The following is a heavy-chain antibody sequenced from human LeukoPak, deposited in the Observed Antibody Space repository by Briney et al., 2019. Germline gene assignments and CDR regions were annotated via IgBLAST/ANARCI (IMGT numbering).Heavy chain of an antibody. V-gene: IGHV1-69*13. CDR1: GYTFTSYY. D-gene: IGHD6-19*01. J-gene: IGHJ6*02. CDR2: IIPIFGTA. CDR3: ARSPRPLSSSGWYSDYYYYGMDV. Sequence: GASVKVSCKASGYTFTSYYMHWVRQAPGQGLEWMGGIIPIFGTANYAQKFQGRVKITADESTSTAYMELSSLRSEDTAVYYCARSPRPLSSSGWYSDYYYYGMDVWGQGTTVTVSS.